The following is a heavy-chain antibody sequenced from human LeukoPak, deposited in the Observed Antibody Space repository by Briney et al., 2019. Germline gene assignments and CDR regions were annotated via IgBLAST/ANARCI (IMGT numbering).Heavy chain of an antibody. CDR3: ARRTGNLDY. CDR1: GFTFSDYY. V-gene: IGHV3-11*01. D-gene: IGHD1-1*01. J-gene: IGHJ4*02. Sequence: GSLRLSCAASGFTFSDYYMSWIRQALGKGLEWVSYISGSGSNIYYSDSVKGRFTISRDNAKSSLFLQMNSLRAEDTAVYYCARRTGNLDYWGQGTLVTVSS. CDR2: ISGSGSNI.